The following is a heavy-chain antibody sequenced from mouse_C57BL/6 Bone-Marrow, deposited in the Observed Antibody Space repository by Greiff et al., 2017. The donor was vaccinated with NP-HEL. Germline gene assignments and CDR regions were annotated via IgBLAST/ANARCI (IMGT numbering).Heavy chain of an antibody. V-gene: IGHV1-64*01. CDR1: GYTFTSYW. Sequence: QVQLQQPGAELVKPGASVKLSCKASGYTFTSYWMHWVKQRPGQGLEWIGMIHPNSGSTNYNEKFKSKATLTVDKSFSTAYMQLSSLTSEDSAVYYCARGGYYYGSSSLRYFDVWGTGTTVTVSS. CDR3: ARGGYYYGSSSLRYFDV. CDR2: IHPNSGST. J-gene: IGHJ1*03. D-gene: IGHD1-1*01.